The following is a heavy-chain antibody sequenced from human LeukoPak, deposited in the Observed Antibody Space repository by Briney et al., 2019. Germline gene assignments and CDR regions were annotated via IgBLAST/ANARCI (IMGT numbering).Heavy chain of an antibody. Sequence: PGGALRLSCAASGFTFSSYAMIWVRQAPGKALEGVSAISGSGGSTYYADSVKGRFTISRDNAKNTLYLQMNSLRAEDTAVYYCAKDEAVAGLTPTAQIDYWGQGTLVTVSS. V-gene: IGHV3-23*01. CDR1: GFTFSSYA. CDR2: ISGSGGST. J-gene: IGHJ4*02. CDR3: AKDEAVAGLTPTAQIDY. D-gene: IGHD6-19*01.